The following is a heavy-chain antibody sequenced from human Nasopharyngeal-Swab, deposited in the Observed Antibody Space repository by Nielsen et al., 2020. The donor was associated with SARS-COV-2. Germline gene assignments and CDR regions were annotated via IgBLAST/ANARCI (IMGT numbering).Heavy chain of an antibody. D-gene: IGHD3-9*01. CDR3: AADRRYFDWLLGEYYGMDV. Sequence: SVKVSCKASGFTFTSSAVQWVRQARAQRLEWIGWLVVGSGNTHYAQKFQERVTITRDMSTSTAYMELSSLRSEDTAVYYCAADRRYFDWLLGEYYGMDVWGQGTTVTVSS. CDR2: LVVGSGNT. V-gene: IGHV1-58*01. J-gene: IGHJ6*02. CDR1: GFTFTSSA.